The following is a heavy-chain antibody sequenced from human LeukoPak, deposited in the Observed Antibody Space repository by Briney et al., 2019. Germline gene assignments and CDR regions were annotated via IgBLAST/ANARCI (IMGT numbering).Heavy chain of an antibody. J-gene: IGHJ5*02. CDR3: ARGGDIVVVPAAIVGP. CDR2: INPSGGST. CDR1: GYTFTSYY. D-gene: IGHD2-2*01. Sequence: ASVKVSCKASGYTFTSYYMHWVRQAPGQGLEWMGIINPSGGSTSYAQKFQGRVTMTRDTSTSTVYMELSSLRSEDTAVYYCARGGDIVVVPAAIVGPWGQGTLVTVSS. V-gene: IGHV1-46*01.